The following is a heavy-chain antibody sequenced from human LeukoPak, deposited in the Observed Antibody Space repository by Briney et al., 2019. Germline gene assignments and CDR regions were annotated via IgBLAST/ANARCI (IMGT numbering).Heavy chain of an antibody. J-gene: IGHJ4*02. V-gene: IGHV5-51*01. CDR1: GYSFISYW. D-gene: IGHD3-3*01. CDR2: IYPGDSDT. Sequence: GESLKISCQGSGYSFISYWIGWVRQMPGKGLEWMAIIYPGDSDTAYSPSFQGQVTISADKSISTAYLQWSRLKASDTAVYFCAGLGIYGVLDVSAPVDNWGQGTLVTVSS. CDR3: AGLGIYGVLDVSAPVDN.